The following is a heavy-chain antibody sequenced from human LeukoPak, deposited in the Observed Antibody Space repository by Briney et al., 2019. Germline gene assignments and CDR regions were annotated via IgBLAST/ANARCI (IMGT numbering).Heavy chain of an antibody. CDR2: INDRGIAT. V-gene: IGHV3-23*01. J-gene: IGHJ6*03. D-gene: IGHD5-18*01. Sequence: GGSLRLSCAASGFTFSNYAMSWVHQAPGKALEWVSTINDRGIATYYADSVKGRFTISRDNSKNTLSLQVSSLRAEDTAIYYCAKGLKTAVGPYKGYHYYMDVWGKGTTVAVSS. CDR3: AKGLKTAVGPYKGYHYYMDV. CDR1: GFTFSNYA.